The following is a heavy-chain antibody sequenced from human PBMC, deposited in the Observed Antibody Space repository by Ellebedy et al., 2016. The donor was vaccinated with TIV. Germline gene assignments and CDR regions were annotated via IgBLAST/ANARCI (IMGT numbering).Heavy chain of an antibody. Sequence: GGSLRLSCTASEFTLTNDWMTWVRQAPGKGLEWVANINEEGTKKHYVDSVKGRFTISRDNAGNSLYLQMNSLGAEDTAVYYCARAIYGASYLWGRGTLVTVSS. V-gene: IGHV3-7*01. CDR2: INEEGTKK. CDR3: ARAIYGASYL. J-gene: IGHJ2*01. CDR1: EFTLTNDW. D-gene: IGHD4-17*01.